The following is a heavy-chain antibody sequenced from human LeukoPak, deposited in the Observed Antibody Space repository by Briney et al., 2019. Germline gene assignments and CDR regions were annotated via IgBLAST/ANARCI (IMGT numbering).Heavy chain of an antibody. Sequence: TGGSLRLSCAASNFAFNNYAMTWVRQAPGKGLEWVANIKQDGSEKYYVDSVKGRFTISRDNAKNSLYLQMNSLRAEDTAVYYCARGRSLDYWGQGTLVTVSS. CDR2: IKQDGSEK. J-gene: IGHJ4*02. CDR3: ARGRSLDY. V-gene: IGHV3-7*01. CDR1: NFAFNNYA.